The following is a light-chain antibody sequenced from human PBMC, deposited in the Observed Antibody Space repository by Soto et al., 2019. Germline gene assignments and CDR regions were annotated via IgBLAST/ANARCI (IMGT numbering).Light chain of an antibody. CDR3: QQYGGSPLVT. Sequence: ETALTQSPGTLSLSPGERATLSCRASQSISSGYLAWYQQRPGQAPRLLISGASNRATGIPDRFSGSGSGTDFNLTISRLEPEDFAVYYCQQYGGSPLVTFGGGTKVEIK. CDR1: QSISSGY. CDR2: GAS. V-gene: IGKV3-20*01. J-gene: IGKJ4*01.